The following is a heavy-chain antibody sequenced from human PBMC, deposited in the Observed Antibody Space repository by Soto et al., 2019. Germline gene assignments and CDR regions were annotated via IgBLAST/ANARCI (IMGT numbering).Heavy chain of an antibody. CDR1: GGSISSGVYS. V-gene: IGHV4-30-2*01. Sequence: QLQLQESGSGLVKPSQTLSLTCAVSGGSISSGVYSWGWLRQPPGKGLEWIGYIYHSGSTYYNPSLKSRVNSSVDRSKNQFSLNLSSVTGADTAVYYCARVPDYWGQGTLVTVSS. CDR3: ARVPDY. CDR2: IYHSGST. J-gene: IGHJ4*02.